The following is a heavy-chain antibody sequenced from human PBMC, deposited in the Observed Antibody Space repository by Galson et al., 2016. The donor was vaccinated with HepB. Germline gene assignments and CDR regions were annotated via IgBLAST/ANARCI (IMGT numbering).Heavy chain of an antibody. D-gene: IGHD3-10*01. J-gene: IGHJ5*02. V-gene: IGHV2-5*02. CDR3: AHYYYGSGSYYVGWFDP. CDR1: GFSFSTSGVG. Sequence: PALVKPTQTLTLTCTFSGFSFSTSGVGVGWIRQPPGKALEWLAFIFWDDDKRYSPSLKSRLTITKDTPKNQVVLTMSNMDPVDTATYYCAHYYYGSGSYYVGWFDPWGQGTLVTVSS. CDR2: IFWDDDK.